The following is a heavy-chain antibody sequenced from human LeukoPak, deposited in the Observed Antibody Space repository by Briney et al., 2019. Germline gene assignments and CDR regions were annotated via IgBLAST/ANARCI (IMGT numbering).Heavy chain of an antibody. V-gene: IGHV1-2*02. Sequence: GASVKVSCKASGYTFTGYYLHWVRQAPGQGLEYMGWINPNTGGTSYVQKFQGRVTMTRDTSISTGYMELSSLRSDDTALYYCARADGYNLGDFWGQGTQVTVSS. J-gene: IGHJ4*02. D-gene: IGHD5-24*01. CDR2: INPNTGGT. CDR3: ARADGYNLGDF. CDR1: GYTFTGYY.